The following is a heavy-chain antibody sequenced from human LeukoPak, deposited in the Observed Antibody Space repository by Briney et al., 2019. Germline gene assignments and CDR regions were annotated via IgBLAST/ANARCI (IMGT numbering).Heavy chain of an antibody. D-gene: IGHD6-19*01. CDR2: FDPEDGET. V-gene: IGHV1-24*01. J-gene: IGHJ6*03. CDR3: ETWAPAVAGPYYYMDV. Sequence: GASVKVSCKVSGYTLTELAMHWVRQAPGKGLEGMGGFDPEDGETIYAQKFQGRVTMPEDTSTDTAYMELSSLRSEDTAVYYCETWAPAVAGPYYYMDVWGKGTTVTVSS. CDR1: GYTLTELA.